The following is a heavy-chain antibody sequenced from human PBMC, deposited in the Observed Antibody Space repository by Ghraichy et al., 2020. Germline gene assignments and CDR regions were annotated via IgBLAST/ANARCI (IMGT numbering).Heavy chain of an antibody. CDR1: GGSFSDYY. J-gene: IGHJ4*02. Sequence: SETLSLTCAVYGGSFSDYYWSLSRQPPGKGLEWIGEINHSGGTNYNPSLKSRVTISVDTSKNQFSLKLSSVTAADTAVYYCARGHFAADYWGQGTLVTVSS. V-gene: IGHV4-34*01. D-gene: IGHD3-3*02. CDR2: INHSGGT. CDR3: ARGHFAADY.